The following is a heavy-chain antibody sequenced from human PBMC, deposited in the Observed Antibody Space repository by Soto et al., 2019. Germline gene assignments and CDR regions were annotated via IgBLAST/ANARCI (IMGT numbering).Heavy chain of an antibody. V-gene: IGHV3-23*01. CDR2: ISENGGSRGGT. CDR1: GFTFSSSA. CDR3: ASGKAVVVAALAI. D-gene: IGHD2-15*01. J-gene: IGHJ3*02. Sequence: EVQLLESGGGLVQPGGSLRLSCRASGFTFSSSAMTWVRQAPGQGLEWVASISENGGSRGGTYYADSVKGRFTISRDNSNNTLYLQVDSLRGADTAVYYCASGKAVVVAALAIWGQGTKVTVSS.